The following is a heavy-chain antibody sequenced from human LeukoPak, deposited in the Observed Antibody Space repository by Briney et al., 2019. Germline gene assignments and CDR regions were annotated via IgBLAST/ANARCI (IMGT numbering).Heavy chain of an antibody. D-gene: IGHD3-16*01. V-gene: IGHV4-4*02. CDR3: ARMSQGGYMDV. J-gene: IGHJ6*03. CDR1: GGSISSGHW. CDR2: IYYSGST. Sequence: PSGTLPLTCAVSGGSISSGHWWSWVRQSPGKGLEWIGSIYYSGSTYYNPSLKSRVTISVDTSKNQFSLKLSSVTAADTAVYYCARMSQGGYMDVWGKGTTVTVSS.